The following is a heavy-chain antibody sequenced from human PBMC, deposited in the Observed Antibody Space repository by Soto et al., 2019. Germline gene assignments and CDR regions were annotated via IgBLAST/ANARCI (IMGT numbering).Heavy chain of an antibody. CDR1: GGTFSTYA. J-gene: IGHJ4*02. V-gene: IGHV1-69*12. D-gene: IGHD5-18*01. CDR2: IIPMFGTA. Sequence: QVQLVQSGAEVKKPESSVKVSCKAPGGTFSTYAISWVRQAPGQGLEWMGGIIPMFGTANYAQRFQDRVTITADESTNTVYRELSSLRSVDTAVYFCARGIQLWVRRRSNGDSGWGQGTLVTVSS. CDR3: ARGIQLWVRRRSNGDSG.